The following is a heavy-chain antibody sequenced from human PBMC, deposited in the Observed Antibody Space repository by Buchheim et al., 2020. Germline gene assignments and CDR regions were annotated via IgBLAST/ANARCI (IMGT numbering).Heavy chain of an antibody. D-gene: IGHD3-16*02. V-gene: IGHV3-7*01. CDR3: AILRLGELSSEEFDY. Sequence: EVQLVESGGGLVQPGGSLRLSCAASGFTFSSYWMSWVRQAPGKGLEWVANIKQDGSEKYYVDSVKGRFTISRDNAKNSLYLQMNSLRAEDTAVYYCAILRLGELSSEEFDYWGQGTL. CDR1: GFTFSSYW. CDR2: IKQDGSEK. J-gene: IGHJ4*02.